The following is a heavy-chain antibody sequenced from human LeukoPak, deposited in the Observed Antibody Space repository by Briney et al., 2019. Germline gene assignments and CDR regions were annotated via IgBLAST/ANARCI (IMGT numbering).Heavy chain of an antibody. D-gene: IGHD3-22*01. CDR2: ISGYNGNT. CDR1: GYTFNSYG. J-gene: IGHJ6*03. Sequence: ASVKVSCKASGYTFNSYGISWVRQAPGQGLEWMGWISGYNGNTNYAQKLQGRVTMTTDTSTSTAYMELRSLRSDDTAVYYCARDGTYYYDSSGYYRYYYMDVWGKGTTVTVSS. CDR3: ARDGTYYYDSSGYYRYYYMDV. V-gene: IGHV1-18*01.